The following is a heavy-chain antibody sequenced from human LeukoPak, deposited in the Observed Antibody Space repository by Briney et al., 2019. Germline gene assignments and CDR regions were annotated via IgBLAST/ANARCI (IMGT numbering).Heavy chain of an antibody. V-gene: IGHV3-23*01. Sequence: GGSLRLSCAASGFTFSTSAMGWVRQAPGKGLEWFSSIKGGGGDPFYADPVKGRFTISRNNSKNTLFLQLNSLRADDSAVYYCAKGGHDFNPFYWWGQGTLVTVSS. CDR1: GFTFSTSA. CDR2: IKGGGGDP. CDR3: AKGGHDFNPFYW. D-gene: IGHD2-21*02. J-gene: IGHJ4*02.